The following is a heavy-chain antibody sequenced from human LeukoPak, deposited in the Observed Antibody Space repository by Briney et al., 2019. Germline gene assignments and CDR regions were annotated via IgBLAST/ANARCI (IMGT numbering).Heavy chain of an antibody. CDR3: ARDPGYSYGYRGFDY. CDR1: GGSFSGYY. J-gene: IGHJ4*02. CDR2: IYYSGST. Sequence: SETLSLTCAVYGGSFSGYYWSWIRQPPGKGLEWIGYIYYSGSTNYNPSLKSRVTISVDTSKNQLSLKLSSVTAADTAVYYCARDPGYSYGYRGFDYWGQGTLVTVSS. D-gene: IGHD5-18*01. V-gene: IGHV4-59*01.